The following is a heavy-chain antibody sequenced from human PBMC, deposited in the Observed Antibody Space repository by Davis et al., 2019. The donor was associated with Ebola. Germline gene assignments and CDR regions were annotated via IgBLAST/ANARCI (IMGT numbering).Heavy chain of an antibody. Sequence: PGGSLRLSCAASGFTFSSYWMHWVRQAPGKGLVWVSRIKTDGSTTIYADSVKGRFNISRDNAKNTLYLQMNSLRAEDTAVYYCARDLSWILFDYWGQGTLVTVS. CDR2: IKTDGSTT. CDR3: ARDLSWILFDY. CDR1: GFTFSSYW. V-gene: IGHV3-74*01. J-gene: IGHJ4*02. D-gene: IGHD2-2*03.